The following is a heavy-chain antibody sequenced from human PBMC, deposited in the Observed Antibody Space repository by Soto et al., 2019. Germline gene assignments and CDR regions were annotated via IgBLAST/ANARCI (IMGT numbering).Heavy chain of an antibody. Sequence: SETLSLTCTVSGGSISSSSYYWGWIRQPPGKGLEWIGSIYYSGSTYYNPSLKSRVTISVDTSKNQFSLKLSSVTAADTAVYYCARPRIAARSFNGAFDIWGQGTMVTVSS. J-gene: IGHJ3*02. V-gene: IGHV4-39*01. CDR3: ARPRIAARSFNGAFDI. D-gene: IGHD6-13*01. CDR2: IYYSGST. CDR1: GGSISSSSYY.